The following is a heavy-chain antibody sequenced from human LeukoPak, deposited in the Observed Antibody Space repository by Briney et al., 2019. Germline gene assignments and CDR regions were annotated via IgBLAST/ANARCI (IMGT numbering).Heavy chain of an antibody. Sequence: GGSLRLSCAASGFTFSSYSMNWVRQAPGKGLEWVSSISSSSSYIYYADSVKGRFTISRDNAKNSLYLQMNSLRAEDTAVYYCASSGRNYYGSGDHWGQGTLVTVSS. CDR2: ISSSSSYI. CDR1: GFTFSSYS. V-gene: IGHV3-21*01. J-gene: IGHJ4*02. D-gene: IGHD3-10*01. CDR3: ASSGRNYYGSGDH.